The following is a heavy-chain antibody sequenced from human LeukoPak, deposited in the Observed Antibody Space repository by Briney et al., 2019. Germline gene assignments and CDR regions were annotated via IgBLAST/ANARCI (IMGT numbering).Heavy chain of an antibody. J-gene: IGHJ4*02. CDR1: GGAISSYC. CDR2: IYYSGST. CDR3: ARRGSNWGYYFDY. Sequence: SETLSLTCTVSGGAISSYCWSWIRQPPGKGLEWIGYIYYSGSTNYNPSLKSRVTISVDTSKNQFSLKLSSVTAADTAVYYCARRGSNWGYYFDYWGQGTLVTVSS. D-gene: IGHD7-27*01. V-gene: IGHV4-59*08.